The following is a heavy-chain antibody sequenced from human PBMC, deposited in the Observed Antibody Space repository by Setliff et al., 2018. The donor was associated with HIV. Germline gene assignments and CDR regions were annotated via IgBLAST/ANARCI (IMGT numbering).Heavy chain of an antibody. Sequence: SETLSLTCAVYVGSFSGHYWIWIRQPPGKGLEWIGETNPSGSTNYNPSLKSRVTISVDTSKKQFSLRLSSVTAADTAVYFCARALANWVGRRAFDIWGQGTMVTVSS. J-gene: IGHJ3*02. CDR1: VGSFSGHY. CDR3: ARALANWVGRRAFDI. D-gene: IGHD1-1*01. V-gene: IGHV4-34*01. CDR2: TNPSGST.